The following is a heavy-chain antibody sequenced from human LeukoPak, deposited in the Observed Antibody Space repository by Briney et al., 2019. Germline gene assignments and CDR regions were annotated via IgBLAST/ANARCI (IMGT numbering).Heavy chain of an antibody. CDR1: GFTFSSYA. J-gene: IGHJ4*02. CDR2: ISYDGSNK. Sequence: GGSLRLSCAASGFTFSSYAMSWVRQAPGKGLEWVAVISYDGSNKYYADSVKGRFTISRDNSKNTLYLQMNSLRAEDTAVYYCAKDGDYDFWSGPTYYFDYWGQGTLVTVSS. CDR3: AKDGDYDFWSGPTYYFDY. D-gene: IGHD3-3*01. V-gene: IGHV3-30*18.